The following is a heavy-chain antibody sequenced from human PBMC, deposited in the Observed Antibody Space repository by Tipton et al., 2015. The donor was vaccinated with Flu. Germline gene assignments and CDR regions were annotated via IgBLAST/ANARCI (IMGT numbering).Heavy chain of an antibody. D-gene: IGHD3-16*02. CDR1: GGSFSGYY. J-gene: IGHJ4*02. CDR3: ARGLGPTPTYDYAWGSYRYRTSYFDY. CDR2: INHSGST. Sequence: LRLSCAVYGGSFSGYYWTWIRQPPGKGLEWIGEINHSGSTIYNPSLQSRVTISVDTSKNQFSLKLNSMTAADTAVYYCARGLGPTPTYDYAWGSYRYRTSYFDYWGQGTLVTVSS. V-gene: IGHV4-34*01.